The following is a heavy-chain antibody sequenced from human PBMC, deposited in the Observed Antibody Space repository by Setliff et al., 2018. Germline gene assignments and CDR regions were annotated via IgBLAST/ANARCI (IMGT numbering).Heavy chain of an antibody. V-gene: IGHV1-69*13. J-gene: IGHJ4*02. Sequence: SVKVSCKASGYIFNSYAISWVRQAPGQGLEWMGGIIPIFGSANYARKFQGRVTVTADESTSTAYMELSSLRSEDTAVYYCARGSVEYSRGWYYFDYWAQGTLVTVSS. D-gene: IGHD6-19*01. CDR3: ARGSVEYSRGWYYFDY. CDR1: GYIFNSYA. CDR2: IIPIFGSA.